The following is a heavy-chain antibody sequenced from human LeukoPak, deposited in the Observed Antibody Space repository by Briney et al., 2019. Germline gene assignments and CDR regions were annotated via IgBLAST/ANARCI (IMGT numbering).Heavy chain of an antibody. Sequence: PGGSLRLSCAASGFTFSSYAMSWVRQAPGRGLEWVSAISGSGGSTYYADSVKGRFTISRDISKDILYLQMNSLRAEDTAVYYYAKRSHDSSGYFDSWGQGSPVTVSS. CDR3: AKRSHDSSGYFDS. D-gene: IGHD3-22*01. V-gene: IGHV3-23*01. CDR1: GFTFSSYA. J-gene: IGHJ4*02. CDR2: ISGSGGST.